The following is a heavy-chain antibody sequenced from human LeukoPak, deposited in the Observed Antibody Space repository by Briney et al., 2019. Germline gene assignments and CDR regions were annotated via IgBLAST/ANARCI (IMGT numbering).Heavy chain of an antibody. CDR1: GGSISSYY. CDR3: ARLQWLTGWYFDL. D-gene: IGHD6-19*01. CDR2: IYYSGST. V-gene: IGHV4-59*08. J-gene: IGHJ2*01. Sequence: PSETLSLTCTVSGGSISSYYWSWIRQPPGKGLEWIGYIYYSGSTNYNPPLKSRVTISVDTSKNQFSLKLSSVTAADTAVYYCARLQWLTGWYFDLWGRGTLVTVSS.